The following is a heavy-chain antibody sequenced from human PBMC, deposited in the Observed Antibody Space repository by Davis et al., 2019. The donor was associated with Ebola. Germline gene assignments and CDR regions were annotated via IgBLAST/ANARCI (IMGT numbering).Heavy chain of an antibody. CDR3: ARDPAERAAVFTNWFDP. CDR2: IKQDGSEK. J-gene: IGHJ5*02. D-gene: IGHD6-13*01. Sequence: GGSLRLSCAASGFTFSSYWMSWVRQAPGKGLEWVDNIKQDGSEKYYVDSVKGRFTISRDNAKNSLYLQMNSLRAEDTAVYYCARDPAERAAVFTNWFDPWGQGTLVTVSS. V-gene: IGHV3-7*01. CDR1: GFTFSSYW.